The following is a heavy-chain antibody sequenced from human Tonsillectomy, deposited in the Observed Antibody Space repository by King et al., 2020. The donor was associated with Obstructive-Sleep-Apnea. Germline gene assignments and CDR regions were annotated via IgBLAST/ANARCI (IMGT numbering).Heavy chain of an antibody. J-gene: IGHJ6*02. CDR2: ISAYNGNT. V-gene: IGHV1-18*01. CDR3: ARDPPPYSRDYYGMDV. Sequence: VQLVESGAEVKRPGASVKVSCKASGYTFTSYGISWVRQAPGQGLEWMGWISAYNGNTYYAQKVQGRVTMTTVTSTSTAYMELKSLRSDDTAVYYCARDPPPYSRDYYGMDVWGQGTTVTVSS. CDR1: GYTFTSYG. D-gene: IGHD4-11*01.